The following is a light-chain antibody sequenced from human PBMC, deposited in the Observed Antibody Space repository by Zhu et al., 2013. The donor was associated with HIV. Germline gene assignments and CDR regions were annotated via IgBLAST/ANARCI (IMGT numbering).Light chain of an antibody. CDR3: QQYNTYLWT. J-gene: IGKJ1*01. Sequence: DIQMTQSPSSLSASVGDRVTITCRASQGIRNDLGWYQQKPGKAPKRLIYAASSLQSGVPSRFTASGYGTDFTLTINSLQPDDFATYYCQQYNTYLWTFGQGTKVEIK. V-gene: IGKV1-17*01. CDR1: QGIRND. CDR2: AAS.